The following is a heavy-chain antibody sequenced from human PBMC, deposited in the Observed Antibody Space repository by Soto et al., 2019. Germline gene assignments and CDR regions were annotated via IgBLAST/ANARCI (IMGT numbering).Heavy chain of an antibody. CDR2: IWYDGGNK. Sequence: PGGSLRLSCAASGFTSSSYGMHWVRQAPGKGLEWVAVIWYDGGNKYYADSVKGRFTISRDNSKNTLYLQMNSLRAEDTAVYYCARDLADYGDYDTTYYYYGMDVWGQGTTVTVSS. D-gene: IGHD4-17*01. CDR1: GFTSSSYG. J-gene: IGHJ6*02. V-gene: IGHV3-33*01. CDR3: ARDLADYGDYDTTYYYYGMDV.